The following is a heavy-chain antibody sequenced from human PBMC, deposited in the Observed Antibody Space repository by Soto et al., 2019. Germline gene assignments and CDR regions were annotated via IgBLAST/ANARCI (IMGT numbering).Heavy chain of an antibody. V-gene: IGHV3-23*01. CDR2: ISGGGDTT. J-gene: IGHJ4*02. Sequence: HPGGSLRLSCAASGFTFNNYAMTWVRQAPGKGLEWVSAISGGGDTTSYADSVKGRFTVSRDGSKNTLYLQMSSLRAEDTALYYCAKVRGGSGSLTPRVDFWGQGTLVTVSS. D-gene: IGHD3-10*01. CDR3: AKVRGGSGSLTPRVDF. CDR1: GFTFNNYA.